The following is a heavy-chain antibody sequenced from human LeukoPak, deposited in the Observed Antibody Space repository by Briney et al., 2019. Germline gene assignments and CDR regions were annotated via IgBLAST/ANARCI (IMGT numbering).Heavy chain of an antibody. J-gene: IGHJ3*02. CDR3: ARVRRSYGAFDI. V-gene: IGHV1-18*01. CDR2: ISAYNGNT. D-gene: IGHD3-16*01. Sequence: ASVKVSCKASGYTFTSYGISWVRQAPGQGLEWMGWISAYNGNTNYAQKPQGRVTMTTDTSTSTAHMELRSLRSDDTAVYYCARVRRSYGAFDIWGQGTMVTVSS. CDR1: GYTFTSYG.